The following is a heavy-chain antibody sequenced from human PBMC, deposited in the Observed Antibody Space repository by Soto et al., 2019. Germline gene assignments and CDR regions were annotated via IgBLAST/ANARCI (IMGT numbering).Heavy chain of an antibody. D-gene: IGHD6-13*01. CDR1: GGSISSSSYY. CDR2: IYYSGST. J-gene: IGHJ6*02. Sequence: SETLSLTCTVSGGSISSSSYYWGWIRQPPGKGLEWIGSIYYSGSTYYNPSLKSRVTISVDTSKNQFSLKLSSVTAADTAVYYCARERVSSSWGYYYYGMDVWGQGTTVTVSS. CDR3: ARERVSSSWGYYYYGMDV. V-gene: IGHV4-39*02.